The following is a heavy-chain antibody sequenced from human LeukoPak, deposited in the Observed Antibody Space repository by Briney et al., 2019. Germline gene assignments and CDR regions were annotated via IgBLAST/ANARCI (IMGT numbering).Heavy chain of an antibody. CDR1: GFTFSSYA. J-gene: IGHJ4*02. D-gene: IGHD6-19*01. V-gene: IGHV3-30*04. CDR3: AVSVGIAVAGTTPFDY. Sequence: GRSLRLSCAASGFTFSSYAMHWVRQAPGKGLEWVAVISYDGSNKYYADSVKGRFTISRDNSKNTLYLQMNSLRAEDTAVYYCAVSVGIAVAGTTPFDYWGQGTLVTVSS. CDR2: ISYDGSNK.